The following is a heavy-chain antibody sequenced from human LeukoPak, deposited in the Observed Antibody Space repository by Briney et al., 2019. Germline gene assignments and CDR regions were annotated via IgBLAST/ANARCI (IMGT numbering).Heavy chain of an antibody. CDR1: GGSVSDYY. CDR2: IYYTGST. Sequence: SETLSLTCTISGGSVSDYYWSWIRQSPGKGLEWIGYIYYTGSTTYNPSLKSRVTISADTSKNQFSLKLSSMTAADTAVYYCASRKLGNDYWGQGTLVTVSS. CDR3: ASRKLGNDY. V-gene: IGHV4-59*02. D-gene: IGHD7-27*01. J-gene: IGHJ4*02.